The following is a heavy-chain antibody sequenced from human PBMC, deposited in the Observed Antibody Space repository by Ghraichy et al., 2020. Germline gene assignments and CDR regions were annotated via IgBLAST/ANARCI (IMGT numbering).Heavy chain of an antibody. CDR1: GHTFIDYY. CDR3: AMEPLPSDTEEASMTKPTDYFGMDV. J-gene: IGHJ6*02. CDR2: LSPRSGGT. V-gene: IGHV1-2*02. Sequence: ASVKVSCKASGHTFIDYYIHWLRQAPGQGLEWMGWLSPRSGGTKYAQRFQGRVTMTRDTSISTAYLELSGLTSDDSAVYYCAMEPLPSDTEEASMTKPTDYFGMDVWGQGTTVTVSS. D-gene: IGHD1-1*01.